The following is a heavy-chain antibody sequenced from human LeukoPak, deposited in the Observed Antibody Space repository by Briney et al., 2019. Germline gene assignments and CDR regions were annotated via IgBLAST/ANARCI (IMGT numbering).Heavy chain of an antibody. J-gene: IGHJ4*02. CDR1: GFTFSSYS. Sequence: GGSLRLSCAASGFTFSSYSMNWVRQAPGKGLEWVSYISSSSTIYYADSVKGRFTISRDNAKNSLYLQMNSLRAEDTAVYYCARHAVAGTGWGQGTLVTVSS. D-gene: IGHD6-19*01. CDR3: ARHAVAGTG. V-gene: IGHV3-48*04. CDR2: ISSSSTI.